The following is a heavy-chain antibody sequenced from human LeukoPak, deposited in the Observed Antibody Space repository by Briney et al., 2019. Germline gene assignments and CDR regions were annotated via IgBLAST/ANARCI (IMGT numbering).Heavy chain of an antibody. CDR3: AKGALYDSSGYFDY. CDR2: ISWNSGSI. Sequence: GGSLRLSCAASGFTFDDYATHWVRQAPGKGLEWVSSISWNSGSIGYADSVKGRFTISRDNAKNSLYLEMNSLRTEDTALYYCAKGALYDSSGYFDYWGQGSLVTVSS. V-gene: IGHV3-9*01. CDR1: GFTFDDYA. D-gene: IGHD3-22*01. J-gene: IGHJ4*02.